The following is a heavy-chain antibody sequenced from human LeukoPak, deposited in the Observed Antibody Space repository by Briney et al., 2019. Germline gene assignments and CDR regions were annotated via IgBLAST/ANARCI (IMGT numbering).Heavy chain of an antibody. V-gene: IGHV3-64*01. D-gene: IGHD6-13*01. J-gene: IGHJ6*02. CDR3: ARVGYTSYYYYGMDV. CDR1: GFTFSSYA. Sequence: GGSLRLSCAASGFTFSSYAMHWVRQAPGKGLEYVSAISSNGGSTYYANSVKGKFTISRDNSKNTLYLQMGSLRAEDMAVYYCARVGYTSYYYYGMDVWGQGTTVTVSS. CDR2: ISSNGGST.